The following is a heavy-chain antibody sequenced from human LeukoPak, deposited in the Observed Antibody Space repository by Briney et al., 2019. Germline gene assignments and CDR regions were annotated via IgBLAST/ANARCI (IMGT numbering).Heavy chain of an antibody. CDR2: ISVSGDRI. CDR1: GFTFSSYA. D-gene: IGHD6-13*01. Sequence: GGSLRLSCAASGFTFSSYAMGWVRQAPGKGLEWVSDISVSGDRIYYADSVKGRVTISRDNSKNTLFLQMNSLRGEDTAVYYCAKEGRSSWYFHEVDYWGQGTLVTVSS. J-gene: IGHJ4*02. CDR3: AKEGRSSWYFHEVDY. V-gene: IGHV3-23*01.